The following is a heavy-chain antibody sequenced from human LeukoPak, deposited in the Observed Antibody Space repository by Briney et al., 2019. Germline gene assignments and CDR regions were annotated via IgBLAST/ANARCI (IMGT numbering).Heavy chain of an antibody. V-gene: IGHV1-8*01. CDR2: MSPNSGNT. D-gene: IGHD3-9*01. CDR3: ARRGRNYDILTGYYMYYYMDV. CDR1: GYTFTSYD. Sequence: GASVKVSCKASGYTFTSYDINWVRQATGQGLEWMGWMSPNSGNTSYAQKFQGRVTMTRNTSISTAYMELSSLRSEDTAVYYCARRGRNYDILTGYYMYYYMDVWGKGTTVTVSS. J-gene: IGHJ6*03.